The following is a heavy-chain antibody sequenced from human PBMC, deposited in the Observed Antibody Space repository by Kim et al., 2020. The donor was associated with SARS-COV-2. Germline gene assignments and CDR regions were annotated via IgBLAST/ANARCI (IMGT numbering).Heavy chain of an antibody. Sequence: RFTISRDQSKNKLYLQMNSLRGEDTAVYYCAKSDYYDSSGYYLRGGAFDYWGQGTLVTVSS. CDR3: AKSDYYDSSGYYLRGGAFDY. V-gene: IGHV3-23*01. J-gene: IGHJ4*02. D-gene: IGHD3-22*01.